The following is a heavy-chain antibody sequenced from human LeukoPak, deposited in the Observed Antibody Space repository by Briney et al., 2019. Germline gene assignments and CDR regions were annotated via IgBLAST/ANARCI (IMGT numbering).Heavy chain of an antibody. CDR1: GGTFSSYA. CDR2: IVPIFGTA. CDR3: ARGGGSDFWSGYSYLYYYYYMDV. Sequence: SVKVSCKASGGTFSSYAISWVRQAPGQGLEWMGGIVPIFGTANYAQKFQGRVTITADESTSTAYMELSSLRSEDTAVYFCARGGGSDFWSGYSYLYYYYYMDVWGKGTTVTVSS. D-gene: IGHD3-3*01. V-gene: IGHV1-69*01. J-gene: IGHJ6*03.